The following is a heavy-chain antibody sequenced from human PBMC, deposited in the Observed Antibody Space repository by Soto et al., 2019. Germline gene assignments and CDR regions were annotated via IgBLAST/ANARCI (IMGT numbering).Heavy chain of an antibody. CDR2: INQDGSEK. V-gene: IGHV3-7*03. CDR1: GFTLSIYW. D-gene: IGHD2-2*01. CDR3: ARDPSIVVVPAARGWFDP. J-gene: IGHJ5*02. Sequence: EVQLVESGGGLVQPGGSLRVSCAASGFTLSIYWTTWVRQAPGKGLEWVANINQDGSEKYYVDSVKGRFTISRDNAKNSLYLQMNSLRAEDTAVHYCARDPSIVVVPAARGWFDPWGQGTLVTVSS.